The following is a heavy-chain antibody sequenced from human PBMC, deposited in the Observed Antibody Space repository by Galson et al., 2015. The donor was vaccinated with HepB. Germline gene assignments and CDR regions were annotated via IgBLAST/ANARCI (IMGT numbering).Heavy chain of an antibody. J-gene: IGHJ6*03. D-gene: IGHD3-3*01. Sequence: KVSCKASGYTFTDYVVNWVRQAPGQGLEWMGWMNTNTGKPTYAPGFAGRFVFSLDTSVTTAYLQISSLETDDTAVYYCARSPLRFLDWLPYYDYYYMDVWGEGTTVTVSS. CDR2: MNTNTGKP. CDR3: ARSPLRFLDWLPYYDYYYMDV. V-gene: IGHV7-4-1*02. CDR1: GYTFTDYV.